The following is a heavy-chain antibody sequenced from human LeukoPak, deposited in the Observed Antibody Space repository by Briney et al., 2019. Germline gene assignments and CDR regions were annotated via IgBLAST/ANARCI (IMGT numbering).Heavy chain of an antibody. Sequence: GGSLRLSCAASGFTFSSYWMHWVRQAPGKGLVWVSRINSDGSSTSYADSVKGRFTISTDNSKNTLYLQMNSMRAEDTAVSYCAKGIYSSAWLGGGYVIAYWGQGTLVTVSS. V-gene: IGHV3-74*01. CDR2: INSDGSST. J-gene: IGHJ4*02. CDR1: GFTFSSYW. D-gene: IGHD6-19*01. CDR3: AKGIYSSAWLGGGYVIAY.